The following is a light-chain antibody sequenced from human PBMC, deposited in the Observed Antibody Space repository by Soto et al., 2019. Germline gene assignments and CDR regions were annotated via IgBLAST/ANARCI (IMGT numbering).Light chain of an antibody. V-gene: IGLV2-14*01. CDR2: EVS. Sequence: QSALTQPASVSGSPGQSLTISCTGTSIDIAPYNYVSWYQQHPGKAPKLIIYEVSNRPSGVSNRFSGSKSGNTASLTISGLQAEDEADYYCSSYTSSSTPVVFGGGTKVTVL. J-gene: IGLJ2*01. CDR3: SSYTSSSTPVV. CDR1: SIDIAPYNY.